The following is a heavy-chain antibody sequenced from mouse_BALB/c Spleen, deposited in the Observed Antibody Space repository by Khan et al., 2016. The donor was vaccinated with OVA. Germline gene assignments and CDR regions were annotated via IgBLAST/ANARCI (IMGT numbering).Heavy chain of an antibody. CDR2: IYPGTGST. V-gene: IGHV1S132*01. J-gene: IGHJ2*01. Sequence: QVQLQQSGAELVRLGASVKLSCTTSGYIFTSYWIHWVKQRSGQGLEWIARIYPGTGSTYYNEKFKGKATLTEDKSSSTAYMQPSSLTSEDSAVYFCARRDYDADYFDYWGQGTTLTVSS. CDR1: GYIFTSYW. CDR3: ARRDYDADYFDY. D-gene: IGHD2-4*01.